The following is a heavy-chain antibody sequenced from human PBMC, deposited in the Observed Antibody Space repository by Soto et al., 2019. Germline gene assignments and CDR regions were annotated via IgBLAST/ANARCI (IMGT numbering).Heavy chain of an antibody. CDR2: ISSSGGST. V-gene: IGHV3-23*01. CDR3: AKDRSSSSWYYLDY. D-gene: IGHD6-13*01. CDR1: GFTFNSYA. Sequence: EVQLLESGGGLVQPGGSLRLSCAASGFTFNSYAMSWVRRAPGTGLEWVSGISSSGGSTNYADSVKGRITISRDNSKNTLYLQMTSLRAEDTAVYYCAKDRSSSSWYYLDYWGQGTLVTVSS. J-gene: IGHJ4*02.